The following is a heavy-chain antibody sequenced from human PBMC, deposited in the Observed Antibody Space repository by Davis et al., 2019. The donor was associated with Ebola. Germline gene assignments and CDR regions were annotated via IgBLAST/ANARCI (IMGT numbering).Heavy chain of an antibody. CDR1: GFTFSSYS. CDR2: ISWNSGSK. V-gene: IGHV3-9*01. Sequence: PGGSLRLSCAASGFTFSSYSMNWVRQAPGKGLEWVSGISWNSGSKGYADSVKGRFTISRDSAKNSLYLQMNSLRPEDTALYYCAKDIGALPYSSPFDYWGQGTLLTVSS. D-gene: IGHD6-13*01. CDR3: AKDIGALPYSSPFDY. J-gene: IGHJ4*02.